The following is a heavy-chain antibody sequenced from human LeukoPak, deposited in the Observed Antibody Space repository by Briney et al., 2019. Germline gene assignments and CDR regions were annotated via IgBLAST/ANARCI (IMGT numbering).Heavy chain of an antibody. V-gene: IGHV3-7*01. Sequence: GGSLRLSCAASGFTFSSYWMSWVRQAPGKGLEWVANIKQDGSEKYYVNSVKGRFTISRDNAKNSLYLQMNSLRAEDTAVYYCARSSSGSGGYYMDVWGKGTTVTVSS. CDR3: ARSSSGSGGYYMDV. CDR1: GFTFSSYW. J-gene: IGHJ6*03. D-gene: IGHD1-26*01. CDR2: IKQDGSEK.